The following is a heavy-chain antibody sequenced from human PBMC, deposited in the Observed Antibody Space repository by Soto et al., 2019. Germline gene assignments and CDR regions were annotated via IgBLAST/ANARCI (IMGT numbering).Heavy chain of an antibody. CDR3: ARDNGYSYGHGYYYYGMDV. Sequence: SVKVSCKASGGTFSSYAISWVRQAPGQGLEWMGGIIPIFGTANYAQKFQGRVTITADESTSTAYMELSSLRSEDTAVYYCARDNGYSYGHGYYYYGMDVWGQGTTVTVSS. CDR1: GGTFSSYA. CDR2: IIPIFGTA. V-gene: IGHV1-69*13. D-gene: IGHD5-18*01. J-gene: IGHJ6*02.